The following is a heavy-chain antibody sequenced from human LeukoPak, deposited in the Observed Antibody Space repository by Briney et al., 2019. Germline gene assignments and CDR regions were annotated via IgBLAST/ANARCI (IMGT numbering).Heavy chain of an antibody. J-gene: IGHJ4*02. CDR1: GYTFTSYA. CDR3: AREDNLMDFWSGYSDY. CDR2: ISTYNGHT. D-gene: IGHD3-3*01. Sequence: ASVKVSCKASGYTFTSYAISWVRQAPGQGLEWMGWISTYNGHTNCAQKLQGRVTMTTDTSTSTAYMELRSPRSDDTAVYYCAREDNLMDFWSGYSDYWGQGTLVTVSS. V-gene: IGHV1-18*01.